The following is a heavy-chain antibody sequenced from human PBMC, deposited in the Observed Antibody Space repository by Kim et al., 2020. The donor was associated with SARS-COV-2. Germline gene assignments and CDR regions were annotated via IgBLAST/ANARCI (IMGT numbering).Heavy chain of an antibody. V-gene: IGHV4-61*01. J-gene: IGHJ6*02. CDR3: ARAALGGYALDV. D-gene: IGHD2-2*01. Sequence: SETLSLTCIVSGASVDSHSYSWTWIRQPPGKGLEWIGYIHISRGTNYNSSLNSRVTMSLDTSRAQFSLMLTSVTAADSAVYFCARAALGGYALDVWGQGTTAIVSS. CDR2: IHISRGT. CDR1: GASVDSHSYS.